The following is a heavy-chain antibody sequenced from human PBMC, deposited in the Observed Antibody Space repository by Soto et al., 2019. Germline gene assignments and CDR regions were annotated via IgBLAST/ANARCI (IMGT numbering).Heavy chain of an antibody. CDR1: GYIFTSYN. CDR3: ARSAPFSNAAFEYLYYMDV. J-gene: IGHJ6*03. D-gene: IGHD4-4*01. V-gene: IGHV1-8*02. Sequence: QGQFVQSGAELKKPGASVKVSCKASGYIFTSYNINWVRQAAGHGLEWMGWVNPDSGHTVYAQKFQGRVTMTRDTSIGTSHMELRSLTPEDTAGYYCARSAPFSNAAFEYLYYMDVWGKGASVTVSS. CDR2: VNPDSGHT.